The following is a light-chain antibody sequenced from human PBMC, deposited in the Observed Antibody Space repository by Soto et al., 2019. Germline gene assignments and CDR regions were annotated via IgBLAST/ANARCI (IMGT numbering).Light chain of an antibody. Sequence: QSALTQPASVSGSRGQSITISCTGTSSNVGSYNFVSWYRQYPGKAPELIIYEVSQRPSTFFNRFSGSKSGNTASLTISGLQSDDEADYYCCSYAGNNAVVFGVGTKLTVL. CDR2: EVS. J-gene: IGLJ3*02. CDR3: CSYAGNNAVV. V-gene: IGLV2-23*02. CDR1: SSNVGSYNF.